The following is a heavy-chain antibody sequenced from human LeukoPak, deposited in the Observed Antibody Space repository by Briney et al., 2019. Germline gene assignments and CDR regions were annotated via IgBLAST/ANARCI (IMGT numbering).Heavy chain of an antibody. D-gene: IGHD2-8*02. CDR3: ARDQNILNFDY. Sequence: SVKVSCKASGGAFSSYAISWVRQAPGQGLEWMGRIIPILGIANYAQKFQGRVTITADKSTSTAYMELSSLRSEDTAVYYCARDQNILNFDYWGQGTLVTVSS. J-gene: IGHJ4*02. CDR1: GGAFSSYA. CDR2: IIPILGIA. V-gene: IGHV1-69*04.